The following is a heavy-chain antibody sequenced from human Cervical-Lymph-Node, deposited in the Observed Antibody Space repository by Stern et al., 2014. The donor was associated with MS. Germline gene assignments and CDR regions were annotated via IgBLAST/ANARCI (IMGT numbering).Heavy chain of an antibody. CDR3: AHSRVKYCRGGTCYSSLFDY. D-gene: IGHD2-15*01. V-gene: IGHV2-5*02. Sequence: QITLKESGPTLVKPTQTVTLTCTLSGFSVATAGVGVGWIRQPPGKDLEWLVLLYLGDYKLYSPSLKNRLTIIKDTSKNQVVLTMTNVDPVDTATYYCAHSRVKYCRGGTCYSSLFDYWGQGTLVTVSS. CDR1: GFSVATAGVG. CDR2: LYLGDYK. J-gene: IGHJ4*02.